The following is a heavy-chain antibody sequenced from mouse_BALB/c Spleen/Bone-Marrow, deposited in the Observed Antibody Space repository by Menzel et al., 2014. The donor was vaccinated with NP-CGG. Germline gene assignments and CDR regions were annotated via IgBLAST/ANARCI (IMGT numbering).Heavy chain of an antibody. CDR3: ASYYYGRAWFAY. J-gene: IGHJ3*01. CDR1: GFNIKDTY. D-gene: IGHD1-1*01. V-gene: IGHV14-3*02. Sequence: EVQLQQSGAELVKPGASVKLSCTASGFNIKDTYMHWVKQRPEQGLEWIGRIDPANGNTEYDPKFQGKATITADTSSNTAYLQLSSLTSEDTAVYYCASYYYGRAWFAYWGQGTLVTVSA. CDR2: IDPANGNT.